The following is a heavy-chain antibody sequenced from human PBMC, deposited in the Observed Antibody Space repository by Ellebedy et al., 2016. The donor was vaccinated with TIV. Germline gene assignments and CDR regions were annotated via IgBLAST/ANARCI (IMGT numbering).Heavy chain of an antibody. V-gene: IGHV4-34*01. Sequence: SETLSLTXAVYGGSFSGYYWSWIRQPPGKGLEWMGEINHSGSTNYNPSLKSRVTISVDTSKNQFSLKLSSVNAAETAVYYCARGDLLWFGELFRAFDYWGQGTLVTVSS. CDR3: ARGDLLWFGELFRAFDY. CDR2: INHSGST. D-gene: IGHD3-10*01. J-gene: IGHJ4*02. CDR1: GGSFSGYY.